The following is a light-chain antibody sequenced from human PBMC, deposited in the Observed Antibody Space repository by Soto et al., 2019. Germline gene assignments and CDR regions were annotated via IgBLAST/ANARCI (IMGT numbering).Light chain of an antibody. J-gene: IGKJ1*01. CDR2: DVS. CDR1: QSISTW. CDR3: QQYNSYSGT. Sequence: DIQMTQSPSTLSASVGDRVTITCRASQSISTWLAWYQQKPGKAPNLLIHDVSSLASGVPSRFSGSGSGTEFTLTISSLQPEDCATYYCQQYNSYSGTFGQGTKVDIK. V-gene: IGKV1-5*01.